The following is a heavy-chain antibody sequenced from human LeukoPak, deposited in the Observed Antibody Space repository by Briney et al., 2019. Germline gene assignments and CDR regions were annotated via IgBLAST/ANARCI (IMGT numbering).Heavy chain of an antibody. Sequence: SETLSLTCTVSGGSISSYYWSWIRQPPGKGLEWIGYIYYSGGSNYNPSLKSRVTISVDTSKNQFSLKLSSVTAADTAVYYCARDGVIAVAGTNYYYGMDVWGQGTTVTVSS. CDR3: ARDGVIAVAGTNYYYGMDV. J-gene: IGHJ6*02. V-gene: IGHV4-59*01. D-gene: IGHD6-19*01. CDR1: GGSISSYY. CDR2: IYYSGGS.